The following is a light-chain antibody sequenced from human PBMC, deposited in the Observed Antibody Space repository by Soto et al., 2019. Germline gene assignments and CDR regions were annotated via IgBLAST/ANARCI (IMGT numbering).Light chain of an antibody. CDR3: QQYGSSPPLT. CDR1: QSISSSH. Sequence: EIVLTQSPGTLSLSPGERDTLSCRASQSISSSHLAWYQQKPGQAPRLLIYGASSRATGIPDRFSGSGSGTDFTLTISRLEPEDFVVYYCQQYGSSPPLTFGGGTKVDIK. V-gene: IGKV3-20*01. CDR2: GAS. J-gene: IGKJ4*01.